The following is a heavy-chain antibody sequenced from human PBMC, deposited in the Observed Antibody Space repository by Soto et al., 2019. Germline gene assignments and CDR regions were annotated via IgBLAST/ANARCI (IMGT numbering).Heavy chain of an antibody. CDR3: ARDSGYEFYYGMDV. CDR2: IYYIGST. CDR1: GGSISSYY. J-gene: IGHJ6*02. Sequence: SETLSLTCTVSGGSISSYYWSWIRQPPGKGLEWIGYIYYIGSTNYNPSLKSRVTISVDTSKNQFSLKMSSVTAADTAVYYCARDSGYEFYYGMDVWGQGTTVTVSS. D-gene: IGHD5-12*01. V-gene: IGHV4-59*12.